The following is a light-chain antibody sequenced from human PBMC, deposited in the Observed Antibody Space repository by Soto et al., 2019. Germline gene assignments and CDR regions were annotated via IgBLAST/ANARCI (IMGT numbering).Light chain of an antibody. CDR2: DVT. CDR3: TSYTSSSTLV. CDR1: NSDVGGYNF. J-gene: IGLJ1*01. Sequence: QSALTQPAFVSGSPGQSITISCTGTNSDVGGYNFVSWYQQHPGKVPKLMIYDVTNRPSGVSNRFSGSKSGNTASLTISGLQAYDEADYYCTSYTSSSTLVFGTGTKVTVL. V-gene: IGLV2-14*01.